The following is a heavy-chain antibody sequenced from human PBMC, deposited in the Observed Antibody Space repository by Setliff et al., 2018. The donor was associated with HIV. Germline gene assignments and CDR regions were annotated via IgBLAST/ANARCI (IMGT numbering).Heavy chain of an antibody. J-gene: IGHJ3*02. Sequence: SETLSLTCTVSGGSISSSSYYWGWIRQPPGKGREWIGSIYYSGSTYYNPSLKSRVTISLDTSKNHFSLKLTSVTAADTAVYFCARPTTGVGGGAAFDIWGQGTMVTVSS. CDR2: IYYSGST. D-gene: IGHD2-8*01. CDR3: ARPTTGVGGGAAFDI. V-gene: IGHV4-39*02. CDR1: GGSISSSSYY.